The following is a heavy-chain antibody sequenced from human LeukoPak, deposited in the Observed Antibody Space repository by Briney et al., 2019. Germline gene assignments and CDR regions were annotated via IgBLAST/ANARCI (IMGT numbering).Heavy chain of an antibody. CDR3: ARGGDIVATTYLDY. J-gene: IGHJ4*02. V-gene: IGHV1-18*01. D-gene: IGHD5-12*01. CDR1: GYTFTSYG. Sequence: VASVKVSCEASGYTFTSYGISWVRQAPGQGLEWMGWISAYNGNTNYAQKLQGRVTMTTDTSTSTAYMELRSLRSDDTAVYYCARGGDIVATTYLDYWGQGTLVTVSS. CDR2: ISAYNGNT.